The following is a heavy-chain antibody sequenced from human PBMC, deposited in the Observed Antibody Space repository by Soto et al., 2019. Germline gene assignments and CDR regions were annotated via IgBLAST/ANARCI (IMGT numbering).Heavy chain of an antibody. D-gene: IGHD2-15*01. CDR2: IGSDRSRI. J-gene: IGHJ4*02. V-gene: IGHV3-74*01. CDR1: GVSFSIYG. Sequence: GGSLRLSCAASGVSFSIYGLHWVRQAPGKGLVWVSGIGSDRSRITYAEFVKGRFTISRDDAKNTVYLHMNSLTAEDTAVYYCVRTSLVVAVATREDFWVQGTLVTVSS. CDR3: VRTSLVVAVATREDF.